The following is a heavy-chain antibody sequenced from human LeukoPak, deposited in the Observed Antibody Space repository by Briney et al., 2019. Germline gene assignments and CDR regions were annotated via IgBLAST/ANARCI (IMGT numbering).Heavy chain of an antibody. CDR2: INWNGGST. J-gene: IGHJ6*03. CDR1: GFTFDDYG. CDR3: ARSPGYCSSTSCYTGYMDV. D-gene: IGHD2-2*02. Sequence: GGSLRLSCAASGFTFDDYGMSWVRQAPGKGLEWVSGINWNGGSTGYADSAKGRFTISRDNAKNSLYLQMNSLRAEDTALYYCARSPGYCSSTSCYTGYMDVWGKGTTVTVSS. V-gene: IGHV3-20*04.